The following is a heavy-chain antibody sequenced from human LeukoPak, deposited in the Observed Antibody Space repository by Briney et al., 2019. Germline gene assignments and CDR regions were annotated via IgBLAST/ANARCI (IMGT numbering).Heavy chain of an antibody. CDR2: INSDGSST. Sequence: GGSLRLSCAASGFTFSSYWMHWVRQAPGKGLVWVSRINSDGSSTSYADSVKGRFTISRDNAKNTLYLQMNSLRAEDTAVYYCAKVLNLSDYYDSSGYYYAALDYWGQGTLVTVSS. CDR1: GFTFSSYW. CDR3: AKVLNLSDYYDSSGYYYAALDY. V-gene: IGHV3-74*01. J-gene: IGHJ4*02. D-gene: IGHD3-22*01.